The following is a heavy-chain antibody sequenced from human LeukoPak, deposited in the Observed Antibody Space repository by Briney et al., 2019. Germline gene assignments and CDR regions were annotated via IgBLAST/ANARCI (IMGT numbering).Heavy chain of an antibody. V-gene: IGHV3-74*01. CDR3: ASGLNFDY. J-gene: IGHJ4*02. CDR1: GFTFSSYW. CDR2: INSDGSST. Sequence: PGGSLRLSCAASGFTFSSYWMHWVRHAPGKGLVWVSGINSDGSSTSYAGSVKGRFAISRDNAKNTLYLQMDSMRAEDTAVYYCASGLNFDYWGQGTLVTASS.